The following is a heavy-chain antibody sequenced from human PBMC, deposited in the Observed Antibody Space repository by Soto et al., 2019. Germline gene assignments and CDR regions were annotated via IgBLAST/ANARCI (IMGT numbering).Heavy chain of an antibody. V-gene: IGHV4-61*01. CDR1: GGSVSSGSYY. CDR3: ARGEYCTIGVCYLPADYYYYYYMDV. Sequence: SETLSLTCTVSGGSVSSGSYYWSWIRQPPGKGLEWIGYIYYSGSTNYNPSLKSRVTISVDTSKNQFSLKLSSVTAADTAVYYCARGEYCTIGVCYLPADYYYYYYMDVWGKGTTVTVSS. CDR2: IYYSGST. J-gene: IGHJ6*03. D-gene: IGHD2-8*01.